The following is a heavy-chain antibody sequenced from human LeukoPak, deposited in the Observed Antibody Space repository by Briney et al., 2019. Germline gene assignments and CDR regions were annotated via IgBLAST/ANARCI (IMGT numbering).Heavy chain of an antibody. D-gene: IGHD1-26*01. CDR2: VYPGDSDT. CDR1: GYSFTNYW. V-gene: IGHV5-51*01. CDR3: ARRVDSYWFFDY. J-gene: IGHJ4*02. Sequence: GDSLKISCKGSGYSFTNYWIGWVRQMPGKGLEWMGIVYPGDSDTRYIPSFQGQVTISADKSINTAYLQWTSLKASDTAMYYCARRVDSYWFFDYWGQGTLVTVSS.